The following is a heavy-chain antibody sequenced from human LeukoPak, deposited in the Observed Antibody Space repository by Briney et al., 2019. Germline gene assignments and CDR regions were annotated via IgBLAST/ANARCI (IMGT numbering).Heavy chain of an antibody. V-gene: IGHV4-59*01. D-gene: IGHD3-22*01. CDR3: ARDLREPMIDNNWFDP. CDR1: GGSISSYY. CDR2: IYYSGST. Sequence: SETLSLTCTVSGGSISSYYWSWIRQPPGKGLEWIGYIYYSGSTNYNPSLKSRVTISVDTSKNQFSLKLSSVTAADTAVYYCARDLREPMIDNNWFDPWGQGTLVTVSS. J-gene: IGHJ5*02.